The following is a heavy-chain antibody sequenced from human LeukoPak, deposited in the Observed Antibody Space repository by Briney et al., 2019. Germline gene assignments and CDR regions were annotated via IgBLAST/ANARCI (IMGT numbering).Heavy chain of an antibody. V-gene: IGHV3-33*06. CDR3: AKSYDSSGYGAFDI. Sequence: GGSLRLSCAASGFTFSSYGMHWVRQAPGKGLEWLAVIWNDGSHTYYADSVKGRFTVSRDNSQNTLYLQMNSLRADDTAVYYCAKSYDSSGYGAFDIWGQGTMVTVSS. J-gene: IGHJ3*02. D-gene: IGHD3-22*01. CDR2: IWNDGSHT. CDR1: GFTFSSYG.